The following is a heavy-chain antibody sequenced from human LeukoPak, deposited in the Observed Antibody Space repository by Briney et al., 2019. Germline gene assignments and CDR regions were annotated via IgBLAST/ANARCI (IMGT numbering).Heavy chain of an antibody. CDR2: ISSNGGST. CDR1: GFTFSSYA. V-gene: IGHV3-64*01. J-gene: IGHJ6*04. D-gene: IGHD3-3*01. CDR3: AAFDFWSGYHPV. Sequence: GGSLRRSGAASGFTFSSYAMHWVRQAPGKGLEYVSAISSNGGSTYYANSVKGRFTISRDNSKNNLYLQMGSLRAEDLAVYYCAAFDFWSGYHPVWGKRTTVTLSS.